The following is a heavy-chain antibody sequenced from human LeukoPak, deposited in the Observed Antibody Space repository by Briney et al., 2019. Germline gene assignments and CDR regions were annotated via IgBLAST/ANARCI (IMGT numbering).Heavy chain of an antibody. Sequence: PSETLSLTCAVYGGSFSGYYWSWIRQPPGKGLEWIGEINHSGSTNYNPSLKSRVTISVDTSKNQFSLKLSSVTAADTAVYYCARRMVRGVIITGYYFDYWGQGTLVTVSS. CDR1: GGSFSGYY. V-gene: IGHV4-34*01. CDR2: INHSGST. D-gene: IGHD3-10*01. CDR3: ARRMVRGVIITGYYFDY. J-gene: IGHJ4*02.